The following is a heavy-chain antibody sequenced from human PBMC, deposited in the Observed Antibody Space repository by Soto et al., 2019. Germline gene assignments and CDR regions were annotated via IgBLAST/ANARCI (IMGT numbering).Heavy chain of an antibody. CDR2: IYHTGST. CDR3: ARDDGDYGAFDI. Sequence: PSETLSLTCTVSGGSISSSYWSWIRQHPGKGLEYIGYIYHTGSTDYNPSLKSRVTISVDTSKNQFSLKLSSVTAADTAVYYCARDDGDYGAFDIWGQGTMVTVSS. J-gene: IGHJ3*02. V-gene: IGHV4-59*12. D-gene: IGHD4-17*01. CDR1: GGSISSSY.